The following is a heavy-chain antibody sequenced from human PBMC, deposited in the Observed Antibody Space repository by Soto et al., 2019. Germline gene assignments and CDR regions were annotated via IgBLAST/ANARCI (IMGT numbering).Heavy chain of an antibody. V-gene: IGHV4-34*01. J-gene: IGHJ4*02. Sequence: QVQLQQWGAGLLKPSETLSLTCAVYGGSFSGYYWSWFRQPPGTGLEWIGEINHLGSTNYNPSLSSRVRISVDTSKNQCSLKLTAVTAADTAIYYCARPLYDYNSGSPTDYWGQGTLVTVSS. D-gene: IGHD3-10*01. CDR3: ARPLYDYNSGSPTDY. CDR2: INHLGST. CDR1: GGSFSGYY.